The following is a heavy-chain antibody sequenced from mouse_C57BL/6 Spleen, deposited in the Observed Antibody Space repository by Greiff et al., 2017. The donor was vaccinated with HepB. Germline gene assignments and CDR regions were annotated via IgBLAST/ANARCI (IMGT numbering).Heavy chain of an antibody. J-gene: IGHJ4*01. CDR2: IDPSDSYT. Sequence: QVQLQQPGAELVRPGPSVKLSCKASGYTFTSYWMHWVKQRPGQGLEWIGVIDPSDSYTNYNQKFKGKATLTVDTSSSTAYMQLSSLTSEDSAVYYCASGNYAMDYWGQGTSVTVSS. CDR3: ASGNYAMDY. CDR1: GYTFTSYW. V-gene: IGHV1-59*01.